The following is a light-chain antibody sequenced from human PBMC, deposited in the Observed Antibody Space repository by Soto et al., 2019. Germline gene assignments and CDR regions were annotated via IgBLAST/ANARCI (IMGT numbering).Light chain of an antibody. CDR1: QSVISSY. V-gene: IGKV3-20*01. CDR2: GAS. CDR3: QQHGSSPWT. Sequence: EIVLTQSPGTLAVSPGERATLSCRASQSVISSYLAWYQQKPGQAPRLLMYGASTRATGIPDRFSGSGSGTDFSLSISRLEPEDFAVYYCQQHGSSPWTFGQGTKVEIK. J-gene: IGKJ1*01.